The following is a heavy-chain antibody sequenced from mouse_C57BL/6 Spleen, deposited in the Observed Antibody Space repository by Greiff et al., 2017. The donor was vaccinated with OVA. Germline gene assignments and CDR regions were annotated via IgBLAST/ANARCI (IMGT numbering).Heavy chain of an antibody. J-gene: IGHJ2*01. CDR2: IDPEDGDT. V-gene: IGHV14-1*01. CDR3: TTSFAVASSYGSSLDY. D-gene: IGHD1-1*01. CDR1: GFNIKDYY. Sequence: VQLKESGAELVRPGASVKLSCTASGFNIKDYYMHWVKQRPEQGLEWIGRIDPEDGDTEYATKLQGKATMTADTSSNTAYLQLSSLTSEDTAVYYCTTSFAVASSYGSSLDYWGQGTTLTVSS.